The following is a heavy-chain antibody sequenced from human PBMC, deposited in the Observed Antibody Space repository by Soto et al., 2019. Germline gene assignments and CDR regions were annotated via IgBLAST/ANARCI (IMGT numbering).Heavy chain of an antibody. CDR3: VRLIGNSWLDF. Sequence: SQTLSLTCAISGDSVSSSSVTWNWIRQSPSRGLEWLGRTYYRSKWYNDYAESVKSRITINPDTSKNQFSLHLNSVTPEDTAVYFCVRLIGNSWLDFWGQGTLVTVSS. CDR2: TYYRSKWYN. D-gene: IGHD1-26*01. CDR1: GDSVSSSSVT. V-gene: IGHV6-1*01. J-gene: IGHJ5*01.